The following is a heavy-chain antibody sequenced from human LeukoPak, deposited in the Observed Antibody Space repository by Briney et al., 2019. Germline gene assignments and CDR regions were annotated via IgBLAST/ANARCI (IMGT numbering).Heavy chain of an antibody. CDR3: ARLSMLRYCSGGSCSPAMDV. D-gene: IGHD2-15*01. Sequence: SETLSLTCTVSGNSISGGSYYWGWIRQPPGKGLELIESIEYSGSTYYNPSLKSRVTISGDTSKNQFPLKLSSVTDADTAVYYCARLSMLRYCSGGSCSPAMDVWGKGTAVTISS. CDR2: IEYSGST. V-gene: IGHV4-39*01. CDR1: GNSISGGSYY. J-gene: IGHJ6*04.